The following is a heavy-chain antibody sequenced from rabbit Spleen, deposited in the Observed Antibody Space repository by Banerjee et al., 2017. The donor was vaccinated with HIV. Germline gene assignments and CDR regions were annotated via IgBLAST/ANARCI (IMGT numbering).Heavy chain of an antibody. J-gene: IGHJ4*01. D-gene: IGHD8-1*01. V-gene: IGHV1S45*01. CDR3: ARDGAGGSYFAL. CDR2: IDPIFGIT. Sequence: QEQLEESGGDLVKPEGSLTLTCTASGFSFSGSYWIWWVRQAPGRGLEWIGYIDPIFGITYYANWVNGRFSISRENAQNTVFLQMTSLTAADTATYFCARDGAGGSYFALWGPGTLVTVS. CDR1: GFSFSGSYW.